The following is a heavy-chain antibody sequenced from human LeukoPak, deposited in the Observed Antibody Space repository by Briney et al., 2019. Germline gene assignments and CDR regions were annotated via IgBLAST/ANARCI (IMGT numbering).Heavy chain of an antibody. CDR3: ARDRKRGSGSYYRAYYYGMDV. D-gene: IGHD3-10*01. Sequence: SEILSLTCGVYGGSFSGYYWSWIRQPPGKGLEWIGEINHSGSTNYNPSLKSRVTISVDTSKNQFPLKLSSVTAADTAVYYCARDRKRGSGSYYRAYYYGMDVWGKGTTVTVSS. CDR2: INHSGST. CDR1: GGSFSGYY. V-gene: IGHV4-34*01. J-gene: IGHJ6*04.